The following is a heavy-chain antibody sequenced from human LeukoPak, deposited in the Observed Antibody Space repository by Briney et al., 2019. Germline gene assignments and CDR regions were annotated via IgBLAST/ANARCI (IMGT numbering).Heavy chain of an antibody. D-gene: IGHD1-14*01. J-gene: IGHJ4*02. CDR1: GFTFSSYS. CDR2: ISSSSSYI. V-gene: IGHV3-21*01. CDR3: ARDRKIRVDY. Sequence: GGSLRLSCAASGFTFSSYSMDWVRQAPGKGLEWVSSISSSSSYIYYADSVKGRFTISRDNAKNSLYLQMNSLRAEDTAVYYCARDRKIRVDYWGQGTLVTVSS.